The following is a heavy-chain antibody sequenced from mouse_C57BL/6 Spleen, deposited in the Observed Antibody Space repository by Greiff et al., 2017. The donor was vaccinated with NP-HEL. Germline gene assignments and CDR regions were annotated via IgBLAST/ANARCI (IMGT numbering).Heavy chain of an antibody. CDR2: INPNNGGT. D-gene: IGHD1-1*01. CDR1: GYTFTDYY. V-gene: IGHV1-26*01. Sequence: EVMLQQSGPELVKPGASVKISCKASGYTFTDYYMNWVKQSHGKSLEWIGDINPNNGGTSYNQKFKGKATLTVDKSSSTAYMELRSLTSEDSAVYYCARLGYYGSLYYFDYWGQGTTLTVSS. CDR3: ARLGYYGSLYYFDY. J-gene: IGHJ2*01.